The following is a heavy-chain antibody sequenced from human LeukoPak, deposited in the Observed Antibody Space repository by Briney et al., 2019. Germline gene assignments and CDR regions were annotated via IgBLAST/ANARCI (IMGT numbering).Heavy chain of an antibody. V-gene: IGHV1-18*01. CDR3: ARPYYDSSAPPYDY. CDR2: ISAYSGNT. J-gene: IGHJ4*02. Sequence: ASVKVSCKASGYTFTSYGISWVRQAPGQGLEWMGWISAYSGNTNYAQKLQGRVTMTTDTSTSTAYMELRSLRSDDTAVYYCARPYYDSSAPPYDYWGQGTLVTVSS. CDR1: GYTFTSYG. D-gene: IGHD3-22*01.